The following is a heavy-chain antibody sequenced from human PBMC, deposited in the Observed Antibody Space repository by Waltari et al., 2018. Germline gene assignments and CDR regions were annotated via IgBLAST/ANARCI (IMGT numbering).Heavy chain of an antibody. V-gene: IGHV1-18*01. CDR2: VSAYNGNT. D-gene: IGHD6-19*01. CDR3: ARGVGVVAGWVQFDY. Sequence: QVQLVQSGAEVKKPGASVKVSCKASGYTFTSFGIRWVRQAPGQGREWMGWVSAYNGNTNYAQKRQGRVTMTTDTSTSTADMELRSLRSDDTAVYYCARGVGVVAGWVQFDYWGQGTLVTVSS. J-gene: IGHJ4*02. CDR1: GYTFTSFG.